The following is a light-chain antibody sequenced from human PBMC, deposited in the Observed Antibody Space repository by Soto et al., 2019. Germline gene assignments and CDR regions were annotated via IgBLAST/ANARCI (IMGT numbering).Light chain of an antibody. J-gene: IGKJ1*01. CDR2: KAS. CDR3: QQYNSYPWT. Sequence: IQRSQSPSTLSASIGYRFTSTCRASQSISSWLAWYQQKPGKAPKVLIYKASSLESGVPSRFSGSGSGTAFTLTISSLQPDDFAPYYCQQYNSYPWTFGQGTRGDIK. CDR1: QSISSW. V-gene: IGKV1-5*03.